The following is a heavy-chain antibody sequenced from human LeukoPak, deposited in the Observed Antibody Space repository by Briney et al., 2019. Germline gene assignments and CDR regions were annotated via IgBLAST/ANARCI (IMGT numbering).Heavy chain of an antibody. J-gene: IGHJ4*02. Sequence: SETLSLTCTVSGDSISRGSYYWDWIRQPPGKGLDWIRSIYSSGSTYYSPSLKSRVTISVETSSNQFSLKLSSVTAADMAVYYCARRGLGATGSDYWGQGTLVTVSS. CDR1: GDSISRGSYY. V-gene: IGHV4-39*01. CDR2: IYSSGST. D-gene: IGHD1-26*01. CDR3: ARRGLGATGSDY.